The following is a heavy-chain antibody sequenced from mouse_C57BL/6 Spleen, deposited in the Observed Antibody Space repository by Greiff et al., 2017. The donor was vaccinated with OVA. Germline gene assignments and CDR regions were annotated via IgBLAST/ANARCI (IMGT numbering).Heavy chain of an antibody. CDR2: ISYDGSN. CDR3: ARVDDGYLFAY. V-gene: IGHV3-6*01. Sequence: ESGPGLVKPSQSLSLTCSVTGYSITSGYYWNWIRQFPGNKLEWMGYISYDGSNNYNPSLKNRISITRDTSKNQFFLKLNSVTTEDTATYYCARVDDGYLFAYWGQGTLVTVSA. D-gene: IGHD2-3*01. J-gene: IGHJ3*01. CDR1: GYSITSGYY.